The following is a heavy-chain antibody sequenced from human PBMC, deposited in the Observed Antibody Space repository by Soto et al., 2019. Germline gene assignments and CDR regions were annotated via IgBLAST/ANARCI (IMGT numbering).Heavy chain of an antibody. V-gene: IGHV5-10-1*01. CDR2: IDPSDSYT. Sequence: GESLKISCKGSGYSFTSYWISWVRQMPGKGLEWMGRIDPSDSYTNYSPSFQGHVTISADKSISTAYLQWSSLKASDTAMYYCARQKVAARPYYYYGMDVWGQGNTVTVSS. CDR3: ARQKVAARPYYYYGMDV. D-gene: IGHD6-6*01. CDR1: GYSFTSYW. J-gene: IGHJ6*02.